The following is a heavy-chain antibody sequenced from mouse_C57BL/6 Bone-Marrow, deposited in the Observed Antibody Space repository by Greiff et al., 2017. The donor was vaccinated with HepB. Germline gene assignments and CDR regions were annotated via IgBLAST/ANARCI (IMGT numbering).Heavy chain of an antibody. CDR2: IRSKSNNYAT. D-gene: IGHD2-3*01. J-gene: IGHJ4*01. CDR3: VVDGRYAMDY. CDR1: GFSFNTYA. V-gene: IGHV10-1*01. Sequence: EVMLVESGGGLVQPKGSLKLSCAASGFSFNTYAMNWVRQAPGKGLEWVARIRSKSNNYATYYADSVKDRFTISRDDSESMLYLQMNNLKTEDTAMYDCVVDGRYAMDYWGQGTSVTVSS.